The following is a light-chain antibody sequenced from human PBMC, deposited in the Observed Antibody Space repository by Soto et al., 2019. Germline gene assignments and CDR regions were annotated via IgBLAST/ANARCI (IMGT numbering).Light chain of an antibody. CDR3: QQFHTYPRT. CDR1: QGITNY. J-gene: IGKJ1*01. CDR2: AAS. V-gene: IGKV1-9*01. Sequence: DIQLTQSPSFLSASLGDRVTLTCRASQGITNYLAWYQHKPGKAPNLLIFAASSLQSGVPSRFRGSGSGTEFTLTINSLQPDDFATYYCQQFHTYPRTFGQGTKVDIK.